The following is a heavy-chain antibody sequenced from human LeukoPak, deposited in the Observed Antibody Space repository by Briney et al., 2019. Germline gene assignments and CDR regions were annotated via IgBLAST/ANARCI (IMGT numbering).Heavy chain of an antibody. CDR1: GSTLSDLS. CDR2: SDPEDGET. Sequence: ASVKVSCKVSGSTLSDLSIHWVRQAPGKGLEYVGGSDPEDGETFHAQNFQSRVTMTEDTSIDTAYMELSRLRSEDTAVYYCAAETYIQGCCNFDVWGQGTLITVSS. D-gene: IGHD2/OR15-2a*01. V-gene: IGHV1-24*01. J-gene: IGHJ3*01. CDR3: AAETYIQGCCNFDV.